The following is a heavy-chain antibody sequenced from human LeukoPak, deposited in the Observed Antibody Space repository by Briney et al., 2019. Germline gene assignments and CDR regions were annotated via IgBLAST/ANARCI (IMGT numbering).Heavy chain of an antibody. D-gene: IGHD3-22*01. V-gene: IGHV3-23*01. J-gene: IGHJ4*02. CDR1: GFTFSSYA. CDR3: ARGRYYYDSSGYYGEFDY. CDR2: ISGCGGST. Sequence: GGSLRLSCAASGFTFSSYAMSWVRQAPGKGLEWVSAISGCGGSTYYADSVKGRFTISRDNSKNTLYLQMNSLRAEDTAVYYCARGRYYYDSSGYYGEFDYWGQGTLVTVSS.